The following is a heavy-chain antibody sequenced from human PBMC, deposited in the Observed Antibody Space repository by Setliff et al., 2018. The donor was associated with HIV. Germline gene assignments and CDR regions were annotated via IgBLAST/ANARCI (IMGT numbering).Heavy chain of an antibody. CDR3: ARGSDWFDP. Sequence: KPSETLSLTCAVSSYSISSGYYWGWIRQPPGKGLEWIGNIYHSGSTYYNPSLKSRVTISVDTSKNQFSLKLSSVTAADTAVYYCARGSDWFDPWGQGTLVTVSS. V-gene: IGHV4-38-2*01. J-gene: IGHJ5*02. CDR2: IYHSGST. CDR1: SYSISSGYY.